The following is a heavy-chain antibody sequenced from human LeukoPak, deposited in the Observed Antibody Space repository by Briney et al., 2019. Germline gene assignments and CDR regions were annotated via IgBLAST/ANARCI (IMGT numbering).Heavy chain of an antibody. Sequence: SETLSLTCAVYGGSFSGYYWSWIRQPPGKGLEWIGSIYYSGSTYYNPSLKSRVTISVDTSKNQFSLKLSSVTAADTAVYYCARRELYCSGGSCYQPLQFGYWGQGTLVTVSS. CDR2: IYYSGST. CDR3: ARRELYCSGGSCYQPLQFGY. D-gene: IGHD2-15*01. V-gene: IGHV4-34*01. J-gene: IGHJ4*02. CDR1: GGSFSGYY.